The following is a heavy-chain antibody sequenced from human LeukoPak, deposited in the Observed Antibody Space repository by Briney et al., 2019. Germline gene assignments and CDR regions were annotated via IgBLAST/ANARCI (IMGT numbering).Heavy chain of an antibody. CDR2: IHSDGTNK. CDR3: ARGDGGIAAPFDY. J-gene: IGHJ4*02. D-gene: IGHD6-13*01. V-gene: IGHV3-30*02. Sequence: RASLRLSCAASRFTFTNYGMHWVRQAPGKGLEWVAFIHSDGTNKYYGDSVKGRFTISRDNAKNSLYLQMNSLRAEDTAVYYCARGDGGIAAPFDYWGQGTLVTVSS. CDR1: RFTFTNYG.